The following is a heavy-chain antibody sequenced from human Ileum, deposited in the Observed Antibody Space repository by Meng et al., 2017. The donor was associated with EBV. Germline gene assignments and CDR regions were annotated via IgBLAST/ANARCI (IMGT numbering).Heavy chain of an antibody. CDR3: ASFPPPGKQWLVTDY. CDR1: GGYISNIHG. J-gene: IGHJ4*02. V-gene: IGHV4-4*02. CDR2: IYHSGST. D-gene: IGHD6-19*01. Sequence: VQLRDAGPGWVKPSGTRCLTCAVCGGYISNIHGWSWVRQPPGTGLEWIGEIYHSGSTNYNPSLKSRVTISVDKSKNQFSLKLSSVTAADTAVYYCASFPPPGKQWLVTDYWGQGTLVTVSS.